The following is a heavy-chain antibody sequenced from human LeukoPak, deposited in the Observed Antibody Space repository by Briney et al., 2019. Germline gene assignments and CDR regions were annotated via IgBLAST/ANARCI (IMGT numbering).Heavy chain of an antibody. CDR2: ISYDGSNK. V-gene: IGHV3-30*18. J-gene: IGHJ3*02. CDR3: AKLGYCSGGSCAARGHDAFDI. CDR1: GFTFSSYG. D-gene: IGHD2-15*01. Sequence: PGRSLSLSCAASGFTFSSYGMHWVRQAPGKGLEWVAVISYDGSNKYYADSVKGRFTISRDNSKNTLYLQMNSLRAEDTAVYYCAKLGYCSGGSCAARGHDAFDIWGQGTMVTVSS.